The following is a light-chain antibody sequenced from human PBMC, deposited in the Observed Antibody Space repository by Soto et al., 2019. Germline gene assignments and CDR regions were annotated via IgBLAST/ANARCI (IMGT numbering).Light chain of an antibody. V-gene: IGLV2-14*01. Sequence: QSALTQPASVSWSPGQSITISCTGTSSDVCGYNYVSWYQQHPGKAPKLMIYEVSNRPSGVSNRFSGSKSGNTASLTISGLQAEDEADYYCSSYTSSSTIVVFGTGTKVTVL. CDR1: SSDVCGYNY. J-gene: IGLJ1*01. CDR2: EVS. CDR3: SSYTSSSTIVV.